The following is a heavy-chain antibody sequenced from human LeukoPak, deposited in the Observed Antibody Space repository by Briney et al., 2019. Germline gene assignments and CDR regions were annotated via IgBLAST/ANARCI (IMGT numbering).Heavy chain of an antibody. CDR1: GFTFSSYA. J-gene: IGHJ6*03. D-gene: IGHD2-21*02. V-gene: IGHV3-23*01. Sequence: PGGSLRLSCAASGFTFSSYAMSWVRQAPGKGLEWVSAISGSGGSTYYADSVKGRFTISRDNSKNTLYLQMNSLRAEDTAVYYCATNTVTRENNYYYYMDVWGKGTTVTISS. CDR3: ATNTVTRENNYYYYMDV. CDR2: ISGSGGST.